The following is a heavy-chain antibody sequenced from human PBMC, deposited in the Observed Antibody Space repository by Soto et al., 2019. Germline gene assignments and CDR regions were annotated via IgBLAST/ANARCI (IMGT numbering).Heavy chain of an antibody. Sequence: PSETLSLTCAVYGGSFSGYYWSWIRQPPGKGLEWIGYIYYSGSTYYNPSLKSRVTISVDTSKNQFSLKLSSVTAADTAVYYCARARRSGEDTNWFDPWGQGTLVTVSS. CDR3: ARARRSGEDTNWFDP. V-gene: IGHV4-34*01. CDR1: GGSFSGYY. D-gene: IGHD3-16*01. CDR2: IYYSGST. J-gene: IGHJ5*02.